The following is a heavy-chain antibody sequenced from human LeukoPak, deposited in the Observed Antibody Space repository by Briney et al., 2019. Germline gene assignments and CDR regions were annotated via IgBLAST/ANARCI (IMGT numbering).Heavy chain of an antibody. D-gene: IGHD7-27*01. CDR2: IYYSGSS. CDR3: ARGNTGLTDY. CDR1: GGSINNGGYY. Sequence: SETLSLTCTVSGGSINNGGYYWSWIRQHPGKGPEWIGYIYYSGSSYYNPSLRSRVTISVDTSKNQFSLKLSSVTAADTAVYYCARGNTGLTDYWGQGTLVTVSS. J-gene: IGHJ4*02. V-gene: IGHV4-30-4*01.